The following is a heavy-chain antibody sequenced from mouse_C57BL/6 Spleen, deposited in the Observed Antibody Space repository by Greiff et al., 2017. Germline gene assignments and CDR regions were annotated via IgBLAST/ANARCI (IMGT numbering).Heavy chain of an antibody. D-gene: IGHD3-1*01. CDR3: ARWRARYFDY. J-gene: IGHJ2*01. V-gene: IGHV1-42*01. CDR2: INPSTGGT. Sequence: EVQLQESGPELVKPGASVKISCKASGYSFTGYYMNWVKQSPEKSLEWIGEINPSTGGTTYNQKFKAKATLTVDKSSSTAYMQLKSLTSEDSAVYYCARWRARYFDYWGQGTTLTVSS. CDR1: GYSFTGYY.